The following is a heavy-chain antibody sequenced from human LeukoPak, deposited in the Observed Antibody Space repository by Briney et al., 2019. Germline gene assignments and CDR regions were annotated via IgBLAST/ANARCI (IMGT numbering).Heavy chain of an antibody. D-gene: IGHD5-24*01. Sequence: SETLSLTCAVYSGSFSGYYWSWIRQPPGKGLEWNGEINHSGSTSHNPSLKSRVTISVDTSKNQFSLKLTSVTAADTALYYCARGDGRDGYKGKLDYWGQGTLVTVSS. CDR2: INHSGST. J-gene: IGHJ4*02. CDR1: SGSFSGYY. V-gene: IGHV4-34*01. CDR3: ARGDGRDGYKGKLDY.